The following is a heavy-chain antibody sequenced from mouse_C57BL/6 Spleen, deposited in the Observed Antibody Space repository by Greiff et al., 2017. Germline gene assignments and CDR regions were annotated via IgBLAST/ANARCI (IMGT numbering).Heavy chain of an antibody. CDR2: ISGGGGNT. J-gene: IGHJ1*03. V-gene: IGHV5-9*01. D-gene: IGHD1-1*01. CDR1: GFTFSSYT. CDR3: ARGNGIIYRRGFSDSDV. Sequence: EVKLQESGGGLVKPGGSLKLSCAASGFTFSSYTMSWVRQTPEKRLEWVATISGGGGNTYYPDSVKGRFTISRDNAKNTLYLQMSSLRSEETALYYCARGNGIIYRRGFSDSDVWGTGTTVTASS.